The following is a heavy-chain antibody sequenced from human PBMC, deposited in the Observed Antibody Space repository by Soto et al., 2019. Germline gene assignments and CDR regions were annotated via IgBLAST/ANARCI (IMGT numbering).Heavy chain of an antibody. CDR2: IIPIFGTA. Sequence: ASVKVSCKASGGTFSSYASSWVRQAPGQGLEWMGGIIPIFGTANYAQKFQGRVTITADESTSTAYMELSSLRSEDTAVYYCARNYGSGSPRYYGMDVWGQGTTVTVSS. CDR1: GGTFSSYA. V-gene: IGHV1-69*13. J-gene: IGHJ6*02. D-gene: IGHD3-10*01. CDR3: ARNYGSGSPRYYGMDV.